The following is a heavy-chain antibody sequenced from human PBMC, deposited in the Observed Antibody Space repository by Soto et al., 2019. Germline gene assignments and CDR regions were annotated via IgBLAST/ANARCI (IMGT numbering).Heavy chain of an antibody. Sequence: QVQLQESGPGLVKPSETLSLTCTVSGGSISSYYWSWIRQPPGQGLEWIGYIYYSGSTNYNPSLKSRVTISVDTSKNQFSLKLSSVTAADTAVYYCARTDCSSTSCSDYWDQGTLVTVSS. D-gene: IGHD2-2*01. CDR2: IYYSGST. V-gene: IGHV4-59*01. J-gene: IGHJ4*02. CDR3: ARTDCSSTSCSDY. CDR1: GGSISSYY.